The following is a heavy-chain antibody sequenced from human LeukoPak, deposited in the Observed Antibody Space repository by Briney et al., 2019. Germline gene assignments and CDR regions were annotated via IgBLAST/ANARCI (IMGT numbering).Heavy chain of an antibody. CDR2: INPNSGGT. J-gene: IGHJ5*01. Sequence: ASVKVSCKASGYTFTGYYMHWVRQAPGQGLEWMGWINPNSGGTNYAQKFQGRVTMTRDTSISTAYMELSRLRSDDTAVYYCARDVYCRSTSCFDSWGQGTLVTVAS. CDR1: GYTFTGYY. D-gene: IGHD2-2*01. CDR3: ARDVYCRSTSCFDS. V-gene: IGHV1-2*02.